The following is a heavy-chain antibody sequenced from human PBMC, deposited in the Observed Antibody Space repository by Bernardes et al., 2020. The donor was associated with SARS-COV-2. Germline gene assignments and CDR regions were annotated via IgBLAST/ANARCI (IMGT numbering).Heavy chain of an antibody. CDR2: IYYTGGT. V-gene: IGHV4-39*01. CDR1: GDSISSRTYY. D-gene: IGHD1-26*01. Sequence: SETLSLTCTVSGDSISSRTYYWGWIHQSPGKGLEWIGSIYYTGGTYYNPSLKGRVTISVDTSKNQFSLRLSSPTAADAGVYYCARHPRRLQVSGSWFDPWGQGTLVNVSS. CDR3: ARHPRRLQVSGSWFDP. J-gene: IGHJ5*02.